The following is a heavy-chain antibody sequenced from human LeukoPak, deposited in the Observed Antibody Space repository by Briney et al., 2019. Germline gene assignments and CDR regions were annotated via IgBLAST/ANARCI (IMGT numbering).Heavy chain of an antibody. J-gene: IGHJ4*02. CDR3: ARDNSEWAFDY. Sequence: ASVKVSSKASKNSFSSDYIHWVRQAPGQGREWMGRFTPSGGGTTYARKFQGRVSLTRDTSTSTLYMELSSLTSEDTAVYYCARDNSEWAFDYWGQGTLVAVSS. D-gene: IGHD2-8*01. V-gene: IGHV1-46*01. CDR2: FTPSGGGT. CDR1: KNSFSSDY.